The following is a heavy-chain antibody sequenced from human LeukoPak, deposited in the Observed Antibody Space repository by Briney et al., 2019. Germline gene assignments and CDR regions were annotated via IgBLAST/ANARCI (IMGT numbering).Heavy chain of an antibody. D-gene: IGHD6-13*01. CDR2: ISYDGSNK. J-gene: IGHJ4*02. CDR3: AKDSSSWYFDY. V-gene: IGHV3-30*18. CDR1: GFTFSSYG. Sequence: GGSLRLSCAASGFTFSSYGMHWVRQAPGKGLEWVAVISYDGSNKYYADSVKGRFTISRDNSKNTLYLQMNSLRAEDTAVYYCAKDSSSWYFDYWGQGTLVTVSS.